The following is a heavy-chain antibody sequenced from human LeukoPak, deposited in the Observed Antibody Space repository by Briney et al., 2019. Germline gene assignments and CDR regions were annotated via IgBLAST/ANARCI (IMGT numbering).Heavy chain of an antibody. CDR3: ARRGYSYGRDYYYYYYMDV. V-gene: IGHV4-59*12. CDR2: IYYSGST. CDR1: GGSISSYY. J-gene: IGHJ6*03. D-gene: IGHD5-18*01. Sequence: PSETLSLTCTVSGGSISSYYWSWIRQPPGKGLEWIGYIYYSGSTNYNPSLKSRVTISVDTSKNQFSLKLSSVTAADTAVYYCARRGYSYGRDYYYYYYMDVWGKGTTVTISS.